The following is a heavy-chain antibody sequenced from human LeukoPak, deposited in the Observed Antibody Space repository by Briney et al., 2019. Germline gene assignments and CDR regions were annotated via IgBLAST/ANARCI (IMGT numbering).Heavy chain of an antibody. CDR3: ARDLQASRGYFDY. CDR1: GYTFTGYY. Sequence: SVKVSCKASGYTFTGYYMHWVRQAPGQGLEWMGRIIPIFGTANYAQKFQGRVTITTDESTSTAYMELSSLRSEDTAVYYCARDLQASRGYFDYWGQGTLVTVSS. CDR2: IIPIFGTA. D-gene: IGHD3-10*01. J-gene: IGHJ4*02. V-gene: IGHV1-69*05.